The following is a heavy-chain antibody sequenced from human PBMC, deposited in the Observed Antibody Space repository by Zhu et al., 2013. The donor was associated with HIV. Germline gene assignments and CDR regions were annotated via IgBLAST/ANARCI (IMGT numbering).Heavy chain of an antibody. Sequence: QVQLVQSGAEVKKPGASVKVSCKASGYTFTGYYMHWVRQAPGQGLEWMGWINPNSGGTNYAQKFQGRVTMTRDTSISTAYMELSRLRSDDTAVYYCAREHFDWLLYSLGNWFDPGAREPWSPSPQ. CDR2: INPNSGGT. D-gene: IGHD3-9*01. V-gene: IGHV1-2*02. J-gene: IGHJ5*02. CDR1: GYTFTGYY. CDR3: AREHFDWLLYSLGNWFDP.